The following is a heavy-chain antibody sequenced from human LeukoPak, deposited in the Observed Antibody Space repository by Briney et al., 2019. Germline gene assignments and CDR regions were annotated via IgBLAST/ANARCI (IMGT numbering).Heavy chain of an antibody. D-gene: IGHD1-7*01. CDR2: ISSSSSYI. CDR3: ARDGTGIDAFDI. J-gene: IGHJ3*02. Sequence: PGGSLRLSCAASGFTFSSYSMNWVRQAPGKGLEWVSSISSSSSYIYYADSVKGRFTISRDNTKNSLYLQMNSLRAEDTAVYYCARDGTGIDAFDIWGQGTMVTVSS. CDR1: GFTFSSYS. V-gene: IGHV3-21*01.